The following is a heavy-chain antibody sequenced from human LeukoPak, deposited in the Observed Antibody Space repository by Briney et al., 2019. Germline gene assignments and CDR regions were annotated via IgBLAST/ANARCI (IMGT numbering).Heavy chain of an antibody. CDR1: GFTFSSYG. J-gene: IGHJ4*02. V-gene: IGHV3-33*01. D-gene: IGHD2-2*01. CDR2: IWYDGSNK. Sequence: GGSLRLSCAASGFTFSSYGMHWVRQAPGKGLEWVAVIWYDGSNKYYADSVKGRFTISRDNSKNTLYLQMNSLRAEDTAVYYCARGPTGNPAASSIDYWGQGTLVTVSS. CDR3: ARGPTGNPAASSIDY.